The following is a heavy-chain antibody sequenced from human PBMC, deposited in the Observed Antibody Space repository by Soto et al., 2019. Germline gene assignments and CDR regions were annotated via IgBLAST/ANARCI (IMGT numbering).Heavy chain of an antibody. CDR1: GFTFSTYW. Sequence: EVQLVESGGGSAQPGGSLRLSCAASGFTFSTYWMSWVRQAPGKGLEWVANIKADGSERYYVDSVKGRFTISRDNAKNSLYLQMNSLRVEDTAVYYCATDSGTSDYFGQGTLVSVSP. CDR3: ATDSGTSDY. D-gene: IGHD1-1*01. CDR2: IKADGSER. V-gene: IGHV3-7*01. J-gene: IGHJ4*02.